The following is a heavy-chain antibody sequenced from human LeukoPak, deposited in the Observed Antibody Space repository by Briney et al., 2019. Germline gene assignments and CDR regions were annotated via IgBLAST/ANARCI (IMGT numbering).Heavy chain of an antibody. CDR2: IKPDGSRT. D-gene: IGHD2-8*02. Sequence: LAGGSLRLSCAASGFTFSAYWMRWVRQAPGKGLVWVSFIKPDGSRTNYADSVKDRFIISRDNAENTLYLQMYNLRADDTAVYYCARENYWAMDVSGQGTTVTVSS. CDR3: ARENYWAMDV. CDR1: GFTFSAYW. V-gene: IGHV3-74*01. J-gene: IGHJ6*02.